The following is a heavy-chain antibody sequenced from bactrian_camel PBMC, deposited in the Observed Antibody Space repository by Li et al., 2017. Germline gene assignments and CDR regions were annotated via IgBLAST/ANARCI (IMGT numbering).Heavy chain of an antibody. D-gene: IGHD2*01. CDR3: ATRGNGY. V-gene: IGHV3S65*01. CDR2: TGSDGPT. J-gene: IGHJ4*01. CDR1: RYH. Sequence: QLVESGGGLVQPGGSLRLSCTVSRYHMGWFRQAPGKEREGVACTGSDGPTTYADSVRGRFTIARDNAKNTLYLQMNILQTEDTAVYYCATRGNGYWGQGTQVTVS.